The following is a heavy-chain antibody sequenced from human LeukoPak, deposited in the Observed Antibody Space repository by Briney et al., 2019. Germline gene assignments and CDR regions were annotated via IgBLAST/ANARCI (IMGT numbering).Heavy chain of an antibody. CDR2: ISSSSSI. CDR3: ARGDAFDI. Sequence: GGSLRLSCAASGFTFSNYNMNWVRQAPGKGLEWVSYISSSSSIYYVDSVKGRFTISRDNAKNSLYLQMSSLRDEDTAVYYCARGDAFDIWGQGTMVTVSS. J-gene: IGHJ3*02. V-gene: IGHV3-48*02. CDR1: GFTFSNYN.